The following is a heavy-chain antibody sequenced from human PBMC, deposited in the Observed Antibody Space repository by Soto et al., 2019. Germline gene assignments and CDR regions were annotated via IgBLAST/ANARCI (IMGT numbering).Heavy chain of an antibody. V-gene: IGHV3-23*01. D-gene: IGHD6-13*01. Sequence: GGSLRLSCAASGFALRSYGMSWVRQAPGKGLEWVSGISGSGGSTYYADSVKGRFTISRDNSKNTLYLQMNSLRGEDTAVYYCAKVPYSSTPHWFDPSGQGTLVTGSS. CDR3: AKVPYSSTPHWFDP. J-gene: IGHJ5*02. CDR2: ISGSGGST. CDR1: GFALRSYG.